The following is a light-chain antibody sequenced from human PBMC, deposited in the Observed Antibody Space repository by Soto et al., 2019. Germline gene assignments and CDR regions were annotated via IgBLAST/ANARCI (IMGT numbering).Light chain of an antibody. J-gene: IGKJ1*01. CDR3: QQYNNWPPWT. CDR1: QSVSSN. V-gene: IGKV3-15*01. Sequence: EIVMTQPPPAPGVSPXPGATLSCXXSQSVSSNLAWYQQKPGQAPRLLIYGASTRATGIPARFSGSGSGTEFTLTISILQSEDFAVYYCQQYNNWPPWTFGQGTKVDIK. CDR2: GAS.